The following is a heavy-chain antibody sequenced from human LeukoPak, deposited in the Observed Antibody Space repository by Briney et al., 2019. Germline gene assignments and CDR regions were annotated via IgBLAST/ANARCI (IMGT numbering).Heavy chain of an antibody. Sequence: SETLSLTCTVSGDSTNDYYWSWIRQPPGRGLEWIGYIYYSGSTNFSPSLKSRVTMSVDTSKKQFSLNLSSVTAADTAVYFCARQGGSFSHIDSWGQGTLVTVSS. V-gene: IGHV4-59*08. J-gene: IGHJ4*02. CDR1: GDSTNDYY. D-gene: IGHD1-26*01. CDR2: IYYSGST. CDR3: ARQGGSFSHIDS.